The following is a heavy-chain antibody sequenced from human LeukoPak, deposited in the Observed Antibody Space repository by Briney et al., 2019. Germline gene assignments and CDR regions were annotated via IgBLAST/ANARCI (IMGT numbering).Heavy chain of an antibody. Sequence: SETLSLTCTVSGGSISSYYWSWIRQPPGKGLEWIGYIYYSGSTNYNPSLKSRVTISVDTSKNQFSLKLSSVTAADTAVYYCARDLRGGSSSYMDVWGKGTTVTVSS. J-gene: IGHJ6*03. D-gene: IGHD3-16*01. CDR1: GGSISSYY. CDR3: ARDLRGGSSSYMDV. V-gene: IGHV4-59*01. CDR2: IYYSGST.